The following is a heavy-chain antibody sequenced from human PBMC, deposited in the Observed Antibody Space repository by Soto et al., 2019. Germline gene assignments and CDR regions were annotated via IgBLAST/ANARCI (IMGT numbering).Heavy chain of an antibody. J-gene: IGHJ6*02. CDR2: IIPIFGTA. Sequence: QVQLVQSGAEVKKPGSSVKVSCKASGGTFSSYAISWVRQAPGQGLEWMGGIIPIFGTANYAQKFQGRVTLPGDESTSTAYMERSSLRSEDTAVYYCARDLHLGVGATSGMDVWGQGTTVTASS. CDR3: ARDLHLGVGATSGMDV. CDR1: GGTFSSYA. D-gene: IGHD1-26*01. V-gene: IGHV1-69*01.